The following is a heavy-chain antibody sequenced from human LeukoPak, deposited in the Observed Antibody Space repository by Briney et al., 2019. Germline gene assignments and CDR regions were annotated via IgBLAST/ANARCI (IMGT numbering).Heavy chain of an antibody. J-gene: IGHJ4*02. CDR3: ARTSIAALDFDY. CDR1: GGSISSYY. D-gene: IGHD6-13*01. V-gene: IGHV4-4*07. CDR2: IYTSGST. Sequence: SETLSLTCTVSGGSISSYYWSWIRQPAGKGLEWIGRIYTSGSTNYNPSLKSRVTMSVDTSKNQFSLKLSSVTAADTAVYYWARTSIAALDFDYWGQGTLVTVSS.